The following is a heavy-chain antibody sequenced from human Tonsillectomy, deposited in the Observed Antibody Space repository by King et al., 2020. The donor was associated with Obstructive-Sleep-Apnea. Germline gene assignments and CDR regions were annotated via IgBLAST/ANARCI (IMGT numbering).Heavy chain of an antibody. J-gene: IGHJ4*02. CDR1: GFTFSSYA. CDR2: ISYDGSNK. V-gene: IGHV3-30*04. CDR3: ARGNRGYSYGEYFDY. D-gene: IGHD5-18*01. Sequence: VQLVESGGGVVQPGRSLRLSCAASGFTFSSYAMHWVRQAPGKGLEWVAVISYDGSNKYYAVSVKGRFTISRDNSKNTLYLQMNSLRAEDTAVYYCARGNRGYSYGEYFDYWGQGTLVTVSS.